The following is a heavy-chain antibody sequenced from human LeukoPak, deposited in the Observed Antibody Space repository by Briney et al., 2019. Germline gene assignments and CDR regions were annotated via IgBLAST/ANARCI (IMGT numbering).Heavy chain of an antibody. Sequence: RASVKISCKASGYTFTGYYMHWVRQAPGQGLEWMGRINPNSGGTNYAQKFQGRVTMTRDTSISTAYIELSRLRSDDTAVYYCARAWGPITTTALDYWGQGTLVTVSS. CDR2: INPNSGGT. V-gene: IGHV1-2*06. J-gene: IGHJ4*02. CDR1: GYTFTGYY. CDR3: ARAWGPITTTALDY. D-gene: IGHD1-14*01.